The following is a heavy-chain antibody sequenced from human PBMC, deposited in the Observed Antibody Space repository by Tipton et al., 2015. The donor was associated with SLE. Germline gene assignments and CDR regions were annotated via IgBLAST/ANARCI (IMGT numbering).Heavy chain of an antibody. CDR3: AGSSGSYYKDWFDP. CDR2: ISAYNGNT. D-gene: IGHD1-26*01. Sequence: QVQLVQSGAEVKKPGASVKVSCKASGYTFTSYGISWVRQAPGQGLEWMGWISAYNGNTNYAQKFQGRVTMTRDTSISTAYMELSRLRSDDTAVYYCAGSSGSYYKDWFDPWGQGTLITVSS. CDR1: GYTFTSYG. V-gene: IGHV1-18*01. J-gene: IGHJ5*02.